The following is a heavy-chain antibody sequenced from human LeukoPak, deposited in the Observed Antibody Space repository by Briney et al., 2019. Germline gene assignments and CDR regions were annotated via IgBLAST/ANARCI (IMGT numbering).Heavy chain of an antibody. D-gene: IGHD7-27*01. V-gene: IGHV4-38-2*02. Sequence: SETLSLTCTVSGYSISSGYYWGWIRQPPGKGLEWIGSIYHSGSTYYNPSLKSRVTISADTSQNQFSLKLSSVTAADTAVYYCASRKLGNDYWGQGTLVTVSS. J-gene: IGHJ4*02. CDR1: GYSISSGYY. CDR2: IYHSGST. CDR3: ASRKLGNDY.